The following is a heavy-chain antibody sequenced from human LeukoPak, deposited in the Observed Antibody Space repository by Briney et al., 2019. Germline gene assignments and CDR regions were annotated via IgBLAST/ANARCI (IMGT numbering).Heavy chain of an antibody. CDR1: GFTFSSYS. Sequence: PGGSLRLSCAASGFTFSSYSMNWVRQAPGKGLEWVSSISSSSSYIYYADSVKGRFTISRDNAKNSLHLQLNSLRAEDTAVYYCVASPRTVPNKPGPFEYWGQGTLVTVSS. D-gene: IGHD1-14*01. J-gene: IGHJ4*01. CDR2: ISSSSSYI. CDR3: VASPRTVPNKPGPFEY. V-gene: IGHV3-21*01.